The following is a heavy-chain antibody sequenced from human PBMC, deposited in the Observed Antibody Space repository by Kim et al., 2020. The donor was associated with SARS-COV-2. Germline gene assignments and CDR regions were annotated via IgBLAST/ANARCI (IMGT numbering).Heavy chain of an antibody. V-gene: IGHV4-31*03. D-gene: IGHD5-12*01. CDR2: IYYSGST. CDR1: GGSISSGGYY. Sequence: SETLSLTCTVSGGSISSGGYYWSWIRQHPGKGLEWIGYIYYSGSTYYNPSLKSRVTISVDTSKNQFSLKLSSVTAADTAVYYCARGGSGGYDFEWFDPWGQGTLVTVSS. CDR3: ARGGSGGYDFEWFDP. J-gene: IGHJ5*02.